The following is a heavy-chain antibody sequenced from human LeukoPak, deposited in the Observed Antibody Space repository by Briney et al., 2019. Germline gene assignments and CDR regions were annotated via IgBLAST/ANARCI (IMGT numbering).Heavy chain of an antibody. CDR1: GGSISSSNW. V-gene: IGHV4-4*02. CDR2: IYHSGST. D-gene: IGHD3-10*01. Sequence: SETLSLTCAVSGGSISSSNWWSWVRQPPGKGPEWIGEIYHSGSTNYNPSLKSRVTISVDKSKNQFSLKLSSVTAADTAVYYCARGGSGSYYGDWFDPWGQGTLVTVSS. J-gene: IGHJ5*02. CDR3: ARGGSGSYYGDWFDP.